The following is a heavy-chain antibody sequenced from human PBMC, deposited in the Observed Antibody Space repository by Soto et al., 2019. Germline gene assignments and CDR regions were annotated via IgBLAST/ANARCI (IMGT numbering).Heavy chain of an antibody. CDR2: MNPNSGNT. J-gene: IGHJ5*02. Sequence: ASVKGSCKASGYTFTSYDINCGRQATGQGFEWMGWMNPNSGNTGYAQKFQGRVTMTRDTSITTAYMELSSLRSEDTAVYYCARPIQYYFDTSAQSSWFDPWGQGTRVTVSS. V-gene: IGHV1-8*01. D-gene: IGHD3-22*01. CDR1: GYTFTSYD. CDR3: ARPIQYYFDTSAQSSWFDP.